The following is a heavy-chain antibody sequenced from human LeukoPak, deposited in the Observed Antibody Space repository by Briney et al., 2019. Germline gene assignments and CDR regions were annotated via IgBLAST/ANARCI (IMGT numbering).Heavy chain of an antibody. Sequence: PGGSLRLSCAASGFTFSTYAMSWVRQAPGKGPEWVSGISGSGGSTYYADSVKGRFTISRDNSKNTLYLQVNSLRAEDTAVYYCARDITAMVDYWGRGTLVTVSS. CDR2: ISGSGGST. V-gene: IGHV3-23*01. CDR1: GFTFSTYA. J-gene: IGHJ4*02. CDR3: ARDITAMVDY. D-gene: IGHD5-18*01.